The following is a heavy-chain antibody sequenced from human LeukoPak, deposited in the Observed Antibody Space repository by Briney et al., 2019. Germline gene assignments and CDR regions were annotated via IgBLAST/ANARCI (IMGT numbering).Heavy chain of an antibody. D-gene: IGHD3-10*01. Sequence: GSLRLSCAASGFTVSSNYMSWVRQAPGKGLEWVSVIYSGGSTYYADSVKGRFTISRDNSKNTLYLQMNSLRAEDTAVYYCARDTPLPYYYGSGSYSTDYYYYYGMDVWGQGTTVTVSS. CDR2: IYSGGST. V-gene: IGHV3-66*01. J-gene: IGHJ6*02. CDR1: GFTVSSNY. CDR3: ARDTPLPYYYGSGSYSTDYYYYYGMDV.